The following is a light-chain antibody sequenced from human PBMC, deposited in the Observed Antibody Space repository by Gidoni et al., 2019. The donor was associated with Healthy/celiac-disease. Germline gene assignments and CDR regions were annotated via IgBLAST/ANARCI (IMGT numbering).Light chain of an antibody. Sequence: EIVLTQSPGTLSLSPGERATLSCRASQSVSSGSLAWYQQKPGQAPRLLIYDASSKATGIPDRFSGSGSGTDFTLTISRLEPEDVAVFYCHQYGSSPQTFGQGTKVEIK. J-gene: IGKJ1*01. CDR2: DAS. V-gene: IGKV3-20*01. CDR3: HQYGSSPQT. CDR1: QSVSSGS.